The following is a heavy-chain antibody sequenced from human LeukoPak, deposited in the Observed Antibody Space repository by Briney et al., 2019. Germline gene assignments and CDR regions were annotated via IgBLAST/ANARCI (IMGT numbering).Heavy chain of an antibody. CDR1: GFTFSSYG. V-gene: IGHV3-30*02. CDR2: IRYDGSNK. D-gene: IGHD6-13*01. CDR3: AKGGGSSWLFDY. J-gene: IGHJ4*02. Sequence: QSGGSLRLSCAASGFTFSSYGMHWVRQAPGKGLEWVAFIRYDGSNKYYADSVKGRFTISRDNSKNTLYLQMNSLRAEDTAVYYCAKGGGSSWLFDYWGQGTLVTVSS.